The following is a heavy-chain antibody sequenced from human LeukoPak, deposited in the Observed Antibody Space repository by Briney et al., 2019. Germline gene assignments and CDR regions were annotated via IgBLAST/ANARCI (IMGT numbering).Heavy chain of an antibody. V-gene: IGHV4-59*01. J-gene: IGHJ4*02. Sequence: SETLSLTCTVSGGSISSYYWSWIRQPPGKGLEWIGYIYYSGSTNYNPSLKSRVTISVDTSKNQFSLKLSSVTAADTAVYYCARSTGSSSAARPRFDYWGQGTLVTVSS. CDR2: IYYSGST. CDR3: ARSTGSSSAARPRFDY. D-gene: IGHD6-6*01. CDR1: GGSISSYY.